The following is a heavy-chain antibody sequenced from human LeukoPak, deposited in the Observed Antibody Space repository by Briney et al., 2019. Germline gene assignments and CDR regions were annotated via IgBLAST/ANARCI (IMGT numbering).Heavy chain of an antibody. V-gene: IGHV3-23*01. CDR2: ISGSGGST. D-gene: IGHD2-2*02. CDR3: AKASGPIRPPGY. Sequence: PGGSLRVSCVASGFTFNNHWMSWVRQAPGKGLEWVSAISGSGGSTYYADSVKGRFTISRDNSKNTLYLQMNSLRAEDTAVYYCAKASGPIRPPGYWGQGTLVTVSS. CDR1: GFTFNNHW. J-gene: IGHJ4*02.